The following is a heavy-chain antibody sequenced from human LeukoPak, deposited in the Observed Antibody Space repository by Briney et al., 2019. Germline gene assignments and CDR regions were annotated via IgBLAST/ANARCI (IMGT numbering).Heavy chain of an antibody. J-gene: IGHJ6*03. V-gene: IGHV1-18*01. D-gene: IGHD3-9*01. CDR3: ARVYYDILTGYYSAPPNYYYYYMDV. Sequence: ASVKVSCKASGYTFTSYGISWVRQAPGQGLEWMGWISAYNGHTNYAQKLQGRVTMTTDTSTSTAYMELRSLRSDDTAVYYCARVYYDILTGYYSAPPNYYYYYMDVWGKGTTVTVSS. CDR2: ISAYNGHT. CDR1: GYTFTSYG.